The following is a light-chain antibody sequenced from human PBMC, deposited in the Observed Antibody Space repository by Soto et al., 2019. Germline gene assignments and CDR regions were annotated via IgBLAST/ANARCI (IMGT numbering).Light chain of an antibody. CDR1: QSVTSSH. V-gene: IGKV3-20*01. CDR2: GAS. J-gene: IGKJ2*01. CDR3: LLYFSPDRYT. Sequence: EIVLTQTPGTLSLSPGERATLSCRASQSVTSSHLAWYQQKPGQAPRLLIYGASTRATGIPDRFSGSGPDTDFSLTIRRLDPEDFAMYYCLLYFSPDRYTFGPGTNVQIK.